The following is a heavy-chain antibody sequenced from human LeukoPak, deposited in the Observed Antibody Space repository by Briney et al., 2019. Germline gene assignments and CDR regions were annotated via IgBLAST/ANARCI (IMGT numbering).Heavy chain of an antibody. CDR2: ISGSGGRT. V-gene: IGHV3-23*01. CDR3: AKSESRSSTWYAY. D-gene: IGHD6-13*01. J-gene: IGHJ4*02. Sequence: PGGSLLLSCAASGFTFSSSAMSWVRQAPGKGLEWVKGISGSGGRTYYADSVKGRFTIFRNNAKNTLYLQMNSLRAEDTAVYYCAKSESRSSTWYAYWAQGTVVSVSS. CDR1: GFTFSSSA.